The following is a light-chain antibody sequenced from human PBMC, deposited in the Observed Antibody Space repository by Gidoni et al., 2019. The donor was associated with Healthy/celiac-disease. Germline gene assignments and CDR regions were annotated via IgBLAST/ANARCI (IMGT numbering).Light chain of an antibody. CDR1: QSVSSSY. CDR3: QQYGSSPYT. J-gene: IGKJ2*01. V-gene: IGKV3-20*01. CDR2: GAS. Sequence: GTLSLSPGERATLSCRASQSVSSSYLAWYQQKPGQAPRLLIYGASSRATGIPDRFSGSGSGTDFTLTISRLEPEDFAVYYCQQYGSSPYTFXQXTKLEIK.